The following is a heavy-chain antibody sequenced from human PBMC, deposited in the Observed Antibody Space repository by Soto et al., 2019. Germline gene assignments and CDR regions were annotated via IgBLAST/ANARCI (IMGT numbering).Heavy chain of an antibody. Sequence: LSLTCTVSGDSIRSGSAYWSWVRHHPGKGLEWIGFIDYSGATHYNPSLKSRVTMSVDTSKNQFSLKVRSVTAADTAIYYCARDMAGNPFFDDYLDFWGQGTRVTVSS. J-gene: IGHJ4*02. CDR2: IDYSGAT. D-gene: IGHD6-19*01. V-gene: IGHV4-31*03. CDR3: ARDMAGNPFFDDYLDF. CDR1: GDSIRSGSAY.